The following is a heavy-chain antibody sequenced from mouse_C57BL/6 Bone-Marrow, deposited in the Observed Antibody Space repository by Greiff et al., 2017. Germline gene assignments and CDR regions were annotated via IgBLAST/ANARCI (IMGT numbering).Heavy chain of an antibody. Sequence: VQLQQPGAELVMPGASVKLSCKASGYTFTSYWMHWVKQRPGQGLEWIGEIDPSDSYTNYNQKFKGKATLTVDKSSSTAYMQLSSLTSEDSAVYYGARDYRNYFYAMDYWGQGTSVTVSS. J-gene: IGHJ4*01. D-gene: IGHD2-5*01. V-gene: IGHV1-69*01. CDR1: GYTFTSYW. CDR3: ARDYRNYFYAMDY. CDR2: IDPSDSYT.